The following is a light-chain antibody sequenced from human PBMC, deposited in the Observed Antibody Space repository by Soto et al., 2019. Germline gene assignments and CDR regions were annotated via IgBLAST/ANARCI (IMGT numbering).Light chain of an antibody. CDR1: QSVSSY. CDR3: QQRSNWPPLWT. Sequence: EIVLTQSPATLSLSPGERATLSCRASQSVSSYLAWYQQKPGQAPRLLIYDASNRATGIPARFSGSGSGTDFTLTISSLEPEDFAVYYCQQRSNWPPLWTFGXGTKVDIK. CDR2: DAS. V-gene: IGKV3-11*01. J-gene: IGKJ1*01.